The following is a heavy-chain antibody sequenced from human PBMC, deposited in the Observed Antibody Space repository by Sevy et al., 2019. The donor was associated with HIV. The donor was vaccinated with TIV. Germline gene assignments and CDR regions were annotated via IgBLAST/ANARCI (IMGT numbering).Heavy chain of an antibody. D-gene: IGHD4-17*01. CDR1: GFTFSDYY. CDR2: ISSSGSTI. V-gene: IGHV3-11*01. CDR3: AGAVTTARFGTGTRFDP. Sequence: GGSLRLSCAASGFTFSDYYMSWIRQAPGKGLEWVSYISSSGSTIYYGDSVKGRFTISRDNAKNSLYLQMNSLRAEDTAVYYCAGAVTTARFGTGTRFDPWGQGTLVTVSS. J-gene: IGHJ5*02.